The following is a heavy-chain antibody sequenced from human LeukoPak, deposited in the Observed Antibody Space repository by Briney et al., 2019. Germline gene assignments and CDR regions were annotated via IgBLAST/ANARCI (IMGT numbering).Heavy chain of an antibody. CDR1: GFSFSSFW. CDR3: AKALRYTSDSLDY. V-gene: IGHV3-23*01. D-gene: IGHD3-9*01. Sequence: GGSLRLSCAASGFSFSSFWMSWVRQSPGKGLEWVSGISGSGAYTYYADSVKGRFAISRDSSKNTLFLQMNSLRAEDTALYYCAKALRYTSDSLDYWGQGTLVTVSS. J-gene: IGHJ4*02. CDR2: ISGSGAYT.